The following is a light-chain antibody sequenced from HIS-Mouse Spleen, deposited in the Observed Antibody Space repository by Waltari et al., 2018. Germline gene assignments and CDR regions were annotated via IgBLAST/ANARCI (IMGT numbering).Light chain of an antibody. J-gene: IGLJ2*01. Sequence: QSALTQPPSASGSPGPSVPISCTGTSSAVGGSNYFSGYQQHPGKAPKLMIYEVSKRPSGVPDRFSGSKSGNTASLTVSGLQAEDEADYYCSSYAGSNNLVFGGGTKLTVL. CDR1: SSAVGGSNY. CDR3: SSYAGSNNLV. CDR2: EVS. V-gene: IGLV2-8*01.